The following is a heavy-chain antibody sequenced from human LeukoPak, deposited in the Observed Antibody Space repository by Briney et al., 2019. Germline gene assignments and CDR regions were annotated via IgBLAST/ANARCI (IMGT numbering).Heavy chain of an antibody. CDR1: GVYTSTSPYF. CDR3: ARQGGEYLSEYFFDY. Sequence: SETLSLTCTVSGVYTSTSPYFWGWIRQPPGKGLEWIGSISNRGSTYYNPSLKSRVTISVDTSNNQFSLKLPSVTAADTALYYCARQGGEYLSEYFFDYWGQGTLVTVSS. V-gene: IGHV4-39*01. J-gene: IGHJ4*02. CDR2: ISNRGST. D-gene: IGHD2/OR15-2a*01.